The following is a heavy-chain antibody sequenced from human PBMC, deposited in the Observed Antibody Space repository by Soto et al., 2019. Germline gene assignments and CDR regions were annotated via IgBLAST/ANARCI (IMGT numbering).Heavy chain of an antibody. Sequence: PSETLSLTCAVYGGSFSGYYWTWIRQPPGTGLEWIGEINHSGSTNYNPSLKSRVTISVDTSKNQFSLKLTSVTAADTAVYYCATPQDYDGCLDSWGQGTLVTVS. J-gene: IGHJ4*02. CDR1: GGSFSGYY. D-gene: IGHD3-22*01. CDR3: ATPQDYDGCLDS. V-gene: IGHV4-34*01. CDR2: INHSGST.